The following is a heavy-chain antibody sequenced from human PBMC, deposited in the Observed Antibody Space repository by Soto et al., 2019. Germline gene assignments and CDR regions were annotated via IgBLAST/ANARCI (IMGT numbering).Heavy chain of an antibody. Sequence: SVKVSCKASGFTFTSSAMQWVRQARGQRLEWIGWIVVGSGNTNYAQKFQERVTITRDTSTSTAYMELSSLRSEDTAVYYCARDCAWGGHRYASPFFYWGQGTLVLVSS. CDR2: IVVGSGNT. D-gene: IGHD5-18*01. J-gene: IGHJ4*02. CDR1: GFTFTSSA. CDR3: ARDCAWGGHRYASPFFY. V-gene: IGHV1-58*02.